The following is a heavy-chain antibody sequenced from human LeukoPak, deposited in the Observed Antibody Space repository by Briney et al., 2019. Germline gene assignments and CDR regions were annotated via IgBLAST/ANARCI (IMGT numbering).Heavy chain of an antibody. CDR3: ARLPGRITIFGVVKDY. V-gene: IGHV4-4*07. D-gene: IGHD3-3*01. Sequence: PSETLSLTCTVSGGSISSYYWSWIRQPAGKGLEWIGRIYTSGSTNYNPSLKSRVTISVDTSKNQFSLKLSSVTAADTAVYYCARLPGRITIFGVVKDYWGQGTLVTVSS. CDR1: GGSISSYY. CDR2: IYTSGST. J-gene: IGHJ4*02.